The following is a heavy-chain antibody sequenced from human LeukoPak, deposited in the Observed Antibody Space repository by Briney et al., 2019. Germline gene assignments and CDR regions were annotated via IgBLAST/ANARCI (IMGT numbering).Heavy chain of an antibody. V-gene: IGHV1-18*01. Sequence: ASVKVSCRASGYTFTSYGISWVRQAPGQGLEWMGWISAYNGNTNYAQKLQGRVTMTTDTSTSTAYMELRSLSSDDTAVYYCARGLVRYFDWLGVPDYWGQGTLVTVSS. CDR3: ARGLVRYFDWLGVPDY. D-gene: IGHD3-9*01. CDR2: ISAYNGNT. J-gene: IGHJ4*02. CDR1: GYTFTSYG.